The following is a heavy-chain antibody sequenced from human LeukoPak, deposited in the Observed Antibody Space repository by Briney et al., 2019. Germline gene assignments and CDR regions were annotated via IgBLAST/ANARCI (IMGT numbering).Heavy chain of an antibody. Sequence: ASVKVSCKASGYTFTGYYMHWVRQAPGQGLEWMGWINPNSGGTNYAQKFQGRVTMTRDTSISTAYMELSSLRSDGTAVYYCATARDRNSVYSSLDYWGQGTLVTVSS. CDR3: ATARDRNSVYSSLDY. V-gene: IGHV1-2*02. CDR1: GYTFTGYY. D-gene: IGHD5/OR15-5a*01. CDR2: INPNSGGT. J-gene: IGHJ4*02.